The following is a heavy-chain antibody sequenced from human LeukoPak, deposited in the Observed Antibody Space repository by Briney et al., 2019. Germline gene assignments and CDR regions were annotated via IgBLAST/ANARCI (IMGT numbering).Heavy chain of an antibody. D-gene: IGHD3-10*01. CDR1: GGSFSSGGYY. V-gene: IGHV4-30-2*01. J-gene: IGHJ4*02. CDR2: IYHSGST. CDR3: ARGYYNDYYFDY. Sequence: SETLSLTCTVSGGSFSSGGYYWSWIRQPPGKGLEWIGYIYHSGSTYYNPSLKSRVTISVDRSKNQFSLKLSSVTAADTAVYYCARGYYNDYYFDYWGQGTLVAVSS.